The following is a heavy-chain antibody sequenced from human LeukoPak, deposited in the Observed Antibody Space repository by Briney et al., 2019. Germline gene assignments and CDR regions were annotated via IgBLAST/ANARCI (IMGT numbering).Heavy chain of an antibody. CDR2: IAYDGSRK. CDR3: TRYDSSRFDP. D-gene: IGHD3-3*01. J-gene: IGHJ5*02. Sequence: PGRSLRLSCAGSGFTFSGYGMHWVRQAPGKGLAWVTGIAYDGSRKHYADSVKGRFTISRDNSRNTVDLQMNSLRVEDTAVYHCTRYDSSRFDPWGQGTLVIVSS. CDR1: GFTFSGYG. V-gene: IGHV3-30*03.